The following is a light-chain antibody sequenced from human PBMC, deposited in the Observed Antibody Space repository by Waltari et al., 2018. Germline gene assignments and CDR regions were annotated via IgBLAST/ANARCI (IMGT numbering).Light chain of an antibody. CDR1: QSVSSY. CDR3: QQRSSWPLT. Sequence: EIVLPQSPGTLSLSPGERATLSCTASQSVSSYLGWYQQRPGQAPSLLIFDVSKRATGTPARFRGSGSGTDFTLTITSLEPEDFAVYYCQQRSSWPLTFGGGTKVEIK. V-gene: IGKV3-11*01. CDR2: DVS. J-gene: IGKJ4*01.